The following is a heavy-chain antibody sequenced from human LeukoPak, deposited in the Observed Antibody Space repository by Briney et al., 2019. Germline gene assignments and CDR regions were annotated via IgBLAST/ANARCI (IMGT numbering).Heavy chain of an antibody. D-gene: IGHD3-10*01. J-gene: IGHJ5*02. V-gene: IGHV4-39*01. CDR2: IYYSGST. Sequence: SETLSLTCTVSGGSISSSSYYWGWIRQPPGKGLEWIGSIYYSGSTYYNPSLKSRVTISVDTSKNQFSLKLSSVTTADTAVYYCARLYYYGSGSYRGFDPWGQGTLVTVSS. CDR1: GGSISSSSYY. CDR3: ARLYYYGSGSYRGFDP.